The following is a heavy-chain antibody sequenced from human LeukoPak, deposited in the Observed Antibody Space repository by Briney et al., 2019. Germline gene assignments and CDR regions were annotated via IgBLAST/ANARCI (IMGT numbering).Heavy chain of an antibody. CDR2: IYPGDSDT. CDR3: ARIGREYYYDSSGYSRYFDY. V-gene: IGHV5-51*01. Sequence: GESLKISCKGSGYSFTSYWIGWVRQMPGKGLEWMGIIYPGDSDTRYSPSFQGQVTISADKSISTAYLQWSSLKASDTAMYYCARIGREYYYDSSGYSRYFDYWGQGTLVTVSS. CDR1: GYSFTSYW. J-gene: IGHJ4*02. D-gene: IGHD3-22*01.